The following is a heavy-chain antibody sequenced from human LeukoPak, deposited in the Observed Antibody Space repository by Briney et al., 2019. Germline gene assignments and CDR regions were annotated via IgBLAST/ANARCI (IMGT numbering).Heavy chain of an antibody. CDR3: ARGLKSGSYYGWFDP. CDR2: INPSGGST. CDR1: GYTFTNYY. Sequence: ASVKVSCKAFGYTFTNYYMHWVRQAPGQGLEWMGIINPSGGSTSYAQKFQGRVTMTSDTSTNTVYMELSSLRSDDSAIYYCARGLKSGSYYGWFDPWGQGTLVSVSS. D-gene: IGHD3-10*01. J-gene: IGHJ5*02. V-gene: IGHV1-46*01.